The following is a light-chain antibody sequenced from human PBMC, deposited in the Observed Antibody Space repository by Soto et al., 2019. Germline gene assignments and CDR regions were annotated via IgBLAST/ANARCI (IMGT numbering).Light chain of an antibody. CDR1: QSVSSSY. V-gene: IGKV3-20*01. J-gene: IGKJ1*01. CDR3: QQYGSSYGA. Sequence: ELVLTQSPGTLSFSPEERATLSCRASQSVSSSYLAWYQQKPGQAPRLLIYGASSRATGIPDRFSGSGSGTDFTLTISRLEPEDFAVYYCQQYGSSYGAFGQGTKVDIK. CDR2: GAS.